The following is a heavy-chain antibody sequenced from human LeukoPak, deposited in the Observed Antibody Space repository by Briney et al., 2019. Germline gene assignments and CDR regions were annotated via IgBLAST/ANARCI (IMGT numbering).Heavy chain of an antibody. CDR3: ATEGAVGGILDIDY. CDR1: GYTFTGYY. Sequence: ASVKVSCKASGYTFTGYYMHWVRQAPGQGLEWMGWINPNSGGTNYAQRFQGRVTMTRDTSISTAYMELSRLRSDDTAVYYCATEGAVGGILDIDYWGQGTLVTVSS. CDR2: INPNSGGT. J-gene: IGHJ4*02. D-gene: IGHD6-19*01. V-gene: IGHV1-2*02.